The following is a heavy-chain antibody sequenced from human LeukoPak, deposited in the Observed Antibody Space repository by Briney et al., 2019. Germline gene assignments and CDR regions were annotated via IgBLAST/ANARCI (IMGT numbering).Heavy chain of an antibody. CDR3: ARVYQSAEYYFDY. V-gene: IGHV4-59*01. CDR2: IYYTGST. J-gene: IGHJ4*02. D-gene: IGHD2-2*01. Sequence: PSETLSLTYTVSGGSIDSYYCSWIRQPPGKGLEWIGYIYYTGSTEYHPSLKSRVTISLDTSKNQFSLKLTSVTAADTAVYYCARVYQSAEYYFDYWGQGNLVSVSS. CDR1: GGSIDSYY.